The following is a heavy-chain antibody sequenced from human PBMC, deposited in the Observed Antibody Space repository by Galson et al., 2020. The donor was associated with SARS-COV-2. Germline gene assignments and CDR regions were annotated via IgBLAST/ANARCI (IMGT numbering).Heavy chain of an antibody. CDR1: GFTFSSYG. CDR3: AKDGEGGAAGDY. V-gene: IGHV3-30*18. J-gene: IGHJ4*02. D-gene: IGHD3-16*01. CDR2: ISYDGSNK. Sequence: GESLKISCAASGFTFSSYGMHWVRQAPGKGLEWVAVISYDGSNKYYADSVKGRFTISRDNSKNTLYLQMNSLRAEDTAVYYCAKDGEGGAAGDYWGQGTLVTFSS.